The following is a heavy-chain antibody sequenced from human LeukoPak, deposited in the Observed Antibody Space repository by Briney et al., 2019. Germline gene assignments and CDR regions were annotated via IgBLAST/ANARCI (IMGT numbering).Heavy chain of an antibody. Sequence: GGSLRLSCAASGFTFSSCSMNWVRQAPGKGLEWVSSISSSSSYIYYADSVKGRFTISRDNAKNSLYLQMNSLRAEDTAVYYCARVSHGLLDYWGQGTLVTASS. CDR2: ISSSSSYI. D-gene: IGHD2/OR15-2a*01. V-gene: IGHV3-21*01. J-gene: IGHJ4*02. CDR3: ARVSHGLLDY. CDR1: GFTFSSCS.